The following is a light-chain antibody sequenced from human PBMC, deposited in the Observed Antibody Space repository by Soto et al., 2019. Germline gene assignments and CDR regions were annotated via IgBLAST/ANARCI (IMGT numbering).Light chain of an antibody. V-gene: IGLV2-8*01. J-gene: IGLJ2*01. CDR3: SSYVGSNAVV. CDR2: DVS. CDR1: SGGVGAYHY. Sequence: QSALTQPPSASGSPGQSVTISCTGTSGGVGAYHYVSWYQQHPGKAPELMIYDVSKGPSGVPDRFSGSKSGNTASLTVSGLQSEDEADYYCSSYVGSNAVVFGGGTKLTVL.